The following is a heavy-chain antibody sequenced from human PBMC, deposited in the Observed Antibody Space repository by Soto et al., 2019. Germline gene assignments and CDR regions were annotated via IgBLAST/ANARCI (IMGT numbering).Heavy chain of an antibody. CDR2: IYHSGST. CDR1: GGSISSGGSY. CDR3: AGGIEARPLGY. J-gene: IGHJ4*02. D-gene: IGHD6-6*01. Sequence: PSETLSLTCAVSGGSISSGGSYWSRIRQPPGKGLEWIGYIYHSGSTYYNPSLKSRVTISVDRSKNQFSLKLSSVTAADTAVYYCAGGIEARPLGYWGQGTLVTVS. V-gene: IGHV4-30-2*01.